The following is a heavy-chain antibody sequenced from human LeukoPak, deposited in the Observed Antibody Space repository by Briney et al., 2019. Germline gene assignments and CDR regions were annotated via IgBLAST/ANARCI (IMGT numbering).Heavy chain of an antibody. V-gene: IGHV1-69*13. CDR2: IIPIFGTE. CDR1: GGTFSSYA. D-gene: IGHD5-18*01. Sequence: TEKVSCKASGGTFSSYAISWVRQAPGQGLEWMGGIIPIFGTENYAQKFQGRVTITADESTSTAYMELSSLRSEDTAVYYCARSHVKRGYRYGPDYWGQGTLV. J-gene: IGHJ4*02. CDR3: ARSHVKRGYRYGPDY.